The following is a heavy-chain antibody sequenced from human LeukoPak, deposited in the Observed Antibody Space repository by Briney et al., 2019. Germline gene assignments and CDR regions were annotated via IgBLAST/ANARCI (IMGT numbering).Heavy chain of an antibody. D-gene: IGHD3-3*01. V-gene: IGHV4-4*02. CDR3: AREGGFYRPLDY. J-gene: IGHJ4*02. CDR2: VHLDGRT. Sequence: PSETLSLTCGVSGGSVINTNWWTWVRQPPGKGLEWIGEVHLDGRTNYNPSLESRLTMSVDVSENQVSLKLTSVTAADTAVYYCAREGGFYRPLDYSGQGTLVIVSS. CDR1: GGSVINTNW.